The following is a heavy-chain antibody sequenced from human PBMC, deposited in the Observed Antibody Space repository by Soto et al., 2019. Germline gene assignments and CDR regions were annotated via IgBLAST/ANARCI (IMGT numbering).Heavy chain of an antibody. CDR3: ARDVVYGDYYFDY. Sequence: GASVKVSCKASGGTFSSYAISWVRQAPGQGLEWMGGIIPIFGTANYAQKFQGRVTITADESTSTAYMELSSLRSEDTAVYYCARDVVYGDYYFDYWGQGTLVTVSS. D-gene: IGHD4-17*01. CDR1: GGTFSSYA. J-gene: IGHJ4*02. CDR2: IIPIFGTA. V-gene: IGHV1-69*13.